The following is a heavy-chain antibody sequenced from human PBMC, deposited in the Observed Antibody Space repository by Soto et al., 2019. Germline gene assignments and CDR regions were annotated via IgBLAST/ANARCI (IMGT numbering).Heavy chain of an antibody. Sequence: ASVKVSCKASGYTFTSYAMHWVRQAPGQRLEWMGWINAGNGNTKYSQKFQGRVTITRDTSASTAYMELSSLRSEDTAVYYCARVIAVAGYYYYGMDVWGQGTTVTVSS. D-gene: IGHD6-19*01. CDR1: GYTFTSYA. V-gene: IGHV1-3*01. J-gene: IGHJ6*02. CDR3: ARVIAVAGYYYYGMDV. CDR2: INAGNGNT.